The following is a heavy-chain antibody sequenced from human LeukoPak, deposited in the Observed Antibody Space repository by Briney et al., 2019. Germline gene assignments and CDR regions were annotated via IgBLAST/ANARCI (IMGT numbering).Heavy chain of an antibody. V-gene: IGHV3-33*01. CDR2: IYYDGSKN. Sequence: GGSLRLSCAASGFTFRNYGMHWVRPAAGKGLEWVGIIYYDGSKNYYADSVKGRFTISRDNSKNTLYLQMNSLRAEDTAVYYCATDRSLSWFDYWGQGTLVTVSS. D-gene: IGHD6-13*01. J-gene: IGHJ4*02. CDR1: GFTFRNYG. CDR3: ATDRSLSWFDY.